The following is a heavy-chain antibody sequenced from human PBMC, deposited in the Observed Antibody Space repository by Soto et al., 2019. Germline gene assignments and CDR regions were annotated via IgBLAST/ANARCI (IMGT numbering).Heavy chain of an antibody. CDR1: GGTFSSYA. D-gene: IGHD3-10*01. J-gene: IGHJ6*02. Sequence: SVKVSCKASGGTFSSYAISWVRQAPGQGLEWMGGIIPIFGTANYAQKFQGRVTITADKSTSTAYMELSSLRSEDTALYYCARVGDGFHYYYGMDVWGQGTTVTVSS. CDR2: IIPIFGTA. V-gene: IGHV1-69*06. CDR3: ARVGDGFHYYYGMDV.